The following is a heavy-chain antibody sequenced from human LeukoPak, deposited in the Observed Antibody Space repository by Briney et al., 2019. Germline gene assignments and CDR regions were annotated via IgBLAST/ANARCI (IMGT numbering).Heavy chain of an antibody. CDR2: ISGSGGST. J-gene: IGHJ4*02. Sequence: GGSLRLSCSASGFTFSSYALSWVRRAPGKGLEWVSGISGSGGSTYYADSAKGRFTISRDNSENTLYLQMNSLRAEDTAVYYCARVGDCSSTSCYGNFDYWGQGTLVTVSS. D-gene: IGHD2-2*01. V-gene: IGHV3-23*01. CDR1: GFTFSSYA. CDR3: ARVGDCSSTSCYGNFDY.